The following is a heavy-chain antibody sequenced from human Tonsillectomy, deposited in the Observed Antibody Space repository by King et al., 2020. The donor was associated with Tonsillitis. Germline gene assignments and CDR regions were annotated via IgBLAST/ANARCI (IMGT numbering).Heavy chain of an antibody. V-gene: IGHV3-30*03. CDR2: ISFDGNIE. Sequence: VQLVESGGGVVQPGRSLRLSCAASGFTFSNYGMHWVRQAPGKGLEWVAVISFDGNIEDYADSVKGRFTISRDNSKNTLYLQMNSLISKDTAVYYCAGIAYGDGTDYWGQGTLVTVSS. CDR3: AGIAYGDGTDY. J-gene: IGHJ4*02. CDR1: GFTFSNYG. D-gene: IGHD4-17*01.